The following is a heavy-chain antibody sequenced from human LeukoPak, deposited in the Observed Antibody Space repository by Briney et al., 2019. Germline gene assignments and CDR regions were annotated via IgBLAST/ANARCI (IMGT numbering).Heavy chain of an antibody. V-gene: IGHV3-23*01. CDR1: GFTFSSYA. CDR3: AKDRSYYDSSGYIYYFDY. J-gene: IGHJ4*02. CDR2: ISGSGVST. D-gene: IGHD3-22*01. Sequence: GSLLLSCAASGFTFSSYAMSWVRQAPGKGLEWVSGISGSGVSTYYADSVKGRFTISRDNSKNTLYLQMNSLRAEDTAVYYCAKDRSYYDSSGYIYYFDYWGQGTLVTVSS.